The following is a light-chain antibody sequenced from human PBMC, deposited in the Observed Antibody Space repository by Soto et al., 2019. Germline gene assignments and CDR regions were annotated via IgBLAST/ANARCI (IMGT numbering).Light chain of an antibody. Sequence: EIVLTQSPGTLSLSPGERATLSCRASQSVSSGYLAWYQQKPGQAPRLLIHDAANRAIGIPDRFSGSGSGTDFTLTISRLEPEDFAVYYCQRYGRSPYTFGQGTKLEIK. CDR3: QRYGRSPYT. CDR1: QSVSSGY. V-gene: IGKV3-20*01. CDR2: DAA. J-gene: IGKJ2*01.